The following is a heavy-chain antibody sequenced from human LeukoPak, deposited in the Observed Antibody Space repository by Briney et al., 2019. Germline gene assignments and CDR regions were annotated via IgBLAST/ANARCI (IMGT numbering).Heavy chain of an antibody. J-gene: IGHJ6*03. CDR2: IRYDGTTK. Sequence: GGSLRLSCAASGFTFSNYDMHWVRQAPGKGLEWVAFIRYDGTTKYYADSVKGRFTISRDNSKNTLYLQMNSLRAEDTAVYYCAKDRAARGFYYYYYMDVWGKGTTVTISS. V-gene: IGHV3-30*02. D-gene: IGHD2-15*01. CDR3: AKDRAARGFYYYYYMDV. CDR1: GFTFSNYD.